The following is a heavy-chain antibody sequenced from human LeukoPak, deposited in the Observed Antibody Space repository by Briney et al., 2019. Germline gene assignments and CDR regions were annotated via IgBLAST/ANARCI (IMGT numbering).Heavy chain of an antibody. V-gene: IGHV1-2*02. CDR1: GYTFTGYY. CDR2: INPNSGGT. D-gene: IGHD2-15*01. Sequence: ASVKVSCKASGYTFTGYYMRWVRQAPGQGLEWMGWINPNSGGTNYAQKFQGRVTMTRDTSISTAYMELSRLRSDDTAVYYCARDWRIGYCSGGSCYSGDYWGQGTLVTVSS. J-gene: IGHJ4*02. CDR3: ARDWRIGYCSGGSCYSGDY.